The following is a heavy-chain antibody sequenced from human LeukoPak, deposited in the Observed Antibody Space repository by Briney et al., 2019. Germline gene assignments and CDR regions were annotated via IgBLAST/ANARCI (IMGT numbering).Heavy chain of an antibody. CDR1: GGSISSYY. CDR2: IYYSGST. V-gene: IGHV4-59*12. CDR3: AREQLVWNWFDP. D-gene: IGHD6-6*01. J-gene: IGHJ5*02. Sequence: SETLSLTCTVSGGSISSYYWSWIRQPPGKELEWIGYIYYSGSTNYNPSLKSRVTISVDTSKNQFSLKLSPVTAADPAVYYWAREQLVWNWFDPWGQGTLVTVSS.